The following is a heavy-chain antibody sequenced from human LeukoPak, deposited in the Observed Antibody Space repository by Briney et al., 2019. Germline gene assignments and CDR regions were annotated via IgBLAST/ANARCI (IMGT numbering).Heavy chain of an antibody. J-gene: IGHJ4*02. CDR3: ARYLRFLDEGVDY. CDR1: GGSISSGGYY. Sequence: SETLSLTCTVSGGSISSGGYYWSWIRQPPGKGLEWIGYIYHSGSTYYNPSLKSRVTISVDRSKNQFSLKLSSVTAADTAVYYCARYLRFLDEGVDYWGQGTLVTVSS. V-gene: IGHV4-30-2*01. D-gene: IGHD3-3*01. CDR2: IYHSGST.